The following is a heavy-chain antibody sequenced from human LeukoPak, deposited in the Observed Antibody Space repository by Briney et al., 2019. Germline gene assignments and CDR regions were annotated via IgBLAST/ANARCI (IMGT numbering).Heavy chain of an antibody. D-gene: IGHD3-22*01. J-gene: IGHJ4*02. CDR1: GFTFGTYW. CDR2: ISYDGSNK. Sequence: GGSLRLSCGASGFTFGTYWMHWVRQAPGKGLVWVAVISYDGSNKYYADSVKGRFTISRDNSKNTLYLQMNSLRAEDTAVYYCARGDYYDSSGYYHKGIDYWGQGTLVTVSS. V-gene: IGHV3-30*03. CDR3: ARGDYYDSSGYYHKGIDY.